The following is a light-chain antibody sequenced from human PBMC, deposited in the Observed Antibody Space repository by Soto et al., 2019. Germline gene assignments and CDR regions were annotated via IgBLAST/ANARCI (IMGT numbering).Light chain of an antibody. Sequence: DIQMTQSPSTLSACIGDIFTISCRASESIRTWLAWYQHKPGKAPKFLIYDASSLESGVPSRFSGSGSGTEFTLTISNLQPDDFATYFCQQYHNYPRTFGQGTKVDIK. V-gene: IGKV1-5*01. CDR1: ESIRTW. J-gene: IGKJ1*01. CDR2: DAS. CDR3: QQYHNYPRT.